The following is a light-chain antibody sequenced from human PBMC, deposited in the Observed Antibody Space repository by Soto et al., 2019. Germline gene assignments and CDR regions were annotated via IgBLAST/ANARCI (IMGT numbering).Light chain of an antibody. CDR3: AAWDDRLNGYV. CDR2: SND. Sequence: QSVLTQPPSASGTPGQRVTISCSGSSSNIGSNIVNWYQHLPGTAPKLLIYSNDMRPSGLPNRFSGSKSGTSASLAINGLQSEDEGDEYCAAWDDRLNGYVFGTGTKVTVL. CDR1: SSNIGSNI. J-gene: IGLJ1*01. V-gene: IGLV1-44*01.